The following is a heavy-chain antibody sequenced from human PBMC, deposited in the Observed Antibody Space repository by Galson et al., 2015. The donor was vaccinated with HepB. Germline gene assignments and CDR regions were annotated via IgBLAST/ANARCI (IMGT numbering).Heavy chain of an antibody. Sequence: SETLSLTCAVYGGSFSGYYWTWIRQPPGKGLEWIGEINHSGSTKYNPSLESRVTISVDTSKNQFSLKLTSVTAADTAVYYCARTPYRLGELLWVGVDNYYYYGVDVWGQGTTVTVSS. D-gene: IGHD3-16*01. CDR3: ARTPYRLGELLWVGVDNYYYYGVDV. CDR1: GGSFSGYY. CDR2: INHSGST. J-gene: IGHJ6*02. V-gene: IGHV4-34*01.